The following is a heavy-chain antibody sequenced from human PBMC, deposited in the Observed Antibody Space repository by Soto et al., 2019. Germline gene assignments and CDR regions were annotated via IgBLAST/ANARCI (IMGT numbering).Heavy chain of an antibody. J-gene: IGHJ4*02. V-gene: IGHV4-30-2*01. CDR1: GGSISSGGYS. CDR2: FYDSGNT. Sequence: SETLSLTCAVSGGSISSGGYSWNWIRQPPGKGLEWIGYFYDSGNTNFNPSLRSRVSISADRSKNHFSMNLTSVTAADTAVYYCARGYASGLPGYWGQGILVTVSS. CDR3: ARGYASGLPGY. D-gene: IGHD6-19*01.